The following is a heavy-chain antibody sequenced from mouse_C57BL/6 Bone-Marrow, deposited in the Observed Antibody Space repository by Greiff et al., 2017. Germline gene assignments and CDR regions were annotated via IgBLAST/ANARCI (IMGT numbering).Heavy chain of an antibody. CDR1: GYTFTSYW. J-gene: IGHJ2*01. CDR3: AREGGYYGFDY. D-gene: IGHD1-1*01. V-gene: IGHV1-50*01. Sequence: QVQLKQPGAELVKPGASVKLSCKASGYTFTSYWMQWVKQRPGQGLEWIGEIDPSDSYTNYNQKFKGKATLTVDTSSRPAYMQLSSLTSEDSAVYYCAREGGYYGFDYWGQGTTLTVSS. CDR2: IDPSDSYT.